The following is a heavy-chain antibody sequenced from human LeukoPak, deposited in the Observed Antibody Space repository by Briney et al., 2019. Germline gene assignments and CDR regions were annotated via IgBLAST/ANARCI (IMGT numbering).Heavy chain of an antibody. J-gene: IGHJ4*02. V-gene: IGHV3-33*01. Sequence: GGSLRLSCAASGFTFSSYGMHWVRQAPGKGLEWVAVIWYDGSNKYYADSVKGRFTISRDNSKNTLYLQMNSLRAEDTAVYYCARDGALGILYYFDYWGQGTLVTVSS. D-gene: IGHD3-16*01. CDR3: ARDGALGILYYFDY. CDR2: IWYDGSNK. CDR1: GFTFSSYG.